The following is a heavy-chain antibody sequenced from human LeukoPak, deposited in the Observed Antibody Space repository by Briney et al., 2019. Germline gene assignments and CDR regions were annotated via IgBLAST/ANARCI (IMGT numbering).Heavy chain of an antibody. Sequence: GGSLRLSCAASGFIFDDYAVHWVRQAPGKGLEWVSLISWGGGSTYYADSVKGRFTISRDNSKNSLYLQMNSLRAEDTALYYCAKGGYYYYYMDVWGKGTTVTVSS. CDR2: ISWGGGST. CDR1: GFIFDDYA. CDR3: AKGGYYYYYMDV. V-gene: IGHV3-43D*03. J-gene: IGHJ6*03.